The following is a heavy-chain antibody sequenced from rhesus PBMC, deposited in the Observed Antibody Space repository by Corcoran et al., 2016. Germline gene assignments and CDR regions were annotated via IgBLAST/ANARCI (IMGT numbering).Heavy chain of an antibody. J-gene: IGHJ4*01. CDR2: IWHMDAHT. CDR3: AKGYSGYKTHFDY. D-gene: IGHD5-24*01. V-gene: IGHV5-20*02. CDR1: GYSFTSYW. Sequence: EVQLVQSGAEVKRPGESLKISCKTSGYSFTSYWISWVRQMPGKGLEWSGAIWHMDAHTNHSPSFQGQVTISADTSISPAYLQWSSLKASDTATYYCAKGYSGYKTHFDYWGQGVLVTVSS.